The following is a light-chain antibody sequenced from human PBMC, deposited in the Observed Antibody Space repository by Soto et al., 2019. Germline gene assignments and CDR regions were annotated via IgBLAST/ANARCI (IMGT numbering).Light chain of an antibody. CDR1: QSVSSN. CDR2: GAS. Sequence: EIVMTQSPATLSASPGERATLSCTASQSVSSNLAWYQQKPGQAPRLLIYGASTRATGIPARFSGSGSGTEFILTISSLESEDFAVYYCQEYNNWPPMNTFGQGAKLEIK. J-gene: IGKJ2*01. V-gene: IGKV3-15*01. CDR3: QEYNNWPPMNT.